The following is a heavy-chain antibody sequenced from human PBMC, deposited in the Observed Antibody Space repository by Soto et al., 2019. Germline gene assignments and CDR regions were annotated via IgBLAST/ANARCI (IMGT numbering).Heavy chain of an antibody. D-gene: IGHD3-16*01. J-gene: IGHJ6*02. CDR3: ARGDYYYYGLDV. V-gene: IGHV3-48*02. CDR2: ISSSSSTM. Sequence: QPGGSLRLSCAASGFTFSDYSMNWVRQAPGKGLEWLSSISSSSSTMYYADSVKGRFTISRDDAKNSLYLQMNSLRDEDTAVYYCARGDYYYYGLDVWGQGTTVTVSS. CDR1: GFTFSDYS.